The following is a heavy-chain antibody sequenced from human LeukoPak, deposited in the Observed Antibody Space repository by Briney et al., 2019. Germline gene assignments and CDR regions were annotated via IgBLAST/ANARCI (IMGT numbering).Heavy chain of an antibody. CDR2: IYYRGST. J-gene: IGHJ4*02. Sequence: SETLSLTCTVSGGSISNNNYLWGCIRQPPGKGLGWIGSIYYRGSTYYNPSLKSRVTMSLDTSKSQFSMKLSSVTAADTAVYYCARDSGTYYYDTSGYYGIDYWGQGTLVTVSS. V-gene: IGHV4-39*07. D-gene: IGHD3-22*01. CDR1: GGSISNNNYL. CDR3: ARDSGTYYYDTSGYYGIDY.